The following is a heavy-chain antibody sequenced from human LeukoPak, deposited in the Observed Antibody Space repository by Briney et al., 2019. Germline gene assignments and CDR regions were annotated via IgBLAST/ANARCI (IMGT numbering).Heavy chain of an antibody. J-gene: IGHJ4*02. Sequence: SETLSLTCTVSGGSISSYYWSWIRQPPGKGLEWIGYRFYSGTIDYNPSLRSRVTISIDMSKNQFSLKLTSVTAADTAVYYCARGSPVGDYWGPGTLVTVSS. D-gene: IGHD1-14*01. CDR1: GGSISSYY. V-gene: IGHV4-59*01. CDR3: ARGSPVGDY. CDR2: RFYSGTI.